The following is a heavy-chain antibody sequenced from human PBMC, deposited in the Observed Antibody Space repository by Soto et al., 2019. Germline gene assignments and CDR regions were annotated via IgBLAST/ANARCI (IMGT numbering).Heavy chain of an antibody. J-gene: IGHJ4*02. CDR2: IYYSGST. CDR1: GGSISYYY. V-gene: IGHV4-59*08. Sequence: SETLSLTCTVSGGSISYYYWSWIRQPPGKGLEWIGYIYYSGSTNYNPSLKSRVTVSVDTSKNQFSLKLSSVTAADTAVYYCARLAAAGRAYYFDYWGQGILVTVS. D-gene: IGHD6-25*01. CDR3: ARLAAAGRAYYFDY.